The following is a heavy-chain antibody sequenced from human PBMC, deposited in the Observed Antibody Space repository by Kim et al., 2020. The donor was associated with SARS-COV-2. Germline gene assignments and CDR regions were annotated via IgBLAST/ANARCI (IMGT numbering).Heavy chain of an antibody. CDR3: ARHTGYSSGWRVYYYYGMDV. V-gene: IGHV1-69*13. CDR2: IIPIFGTA. J-gene: IGHJ6*02. Sequence: SVKVSCKASGGTFSSYAISWVRQAPGQGLEWMGGIIPIFGTANYAQKFQGRVTITADESTSTAYMELSSLRSEDTAVYYCARHTGYSSGWRVYYYYGMDVWGQGTTVTVSS. CDR1: GGTFSSYA. D-gene: IGHD6-19*01.